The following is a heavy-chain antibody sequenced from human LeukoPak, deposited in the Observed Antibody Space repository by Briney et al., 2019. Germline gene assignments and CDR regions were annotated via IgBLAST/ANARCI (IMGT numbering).Heavy chain of an antibody. CDR3: AREGPRGNSQFDY. D-gene: IGHD2/OR15-2a*01. Sequence: ALRLSCAASGFTFSSYAMHWVRQAPGKGLEWVAVISYDGSNKYYADSVKGRLTISRDNSKNTLYLQMNSLRAEDTAVYYCAREGPRGNSQFDYWGQGTLVTVSS. V-gene: IGHV3-30-3*01. CDR2: ISYDGSNK. J-gene: IGHJ4*02. CDR1: GFTFSSYA.